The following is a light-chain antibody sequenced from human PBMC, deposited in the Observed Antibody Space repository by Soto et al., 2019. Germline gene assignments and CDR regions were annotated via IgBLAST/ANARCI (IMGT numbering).Light chain of an antibody. CDR2: EVS. V-gene: IGLV2-14*01. J-gene: IGLJ1*01. CDR3: SSYTSSTAYV. CDR1: SSDVGGYNY. Sequence: QSALTQRASVSGSPGQSITISCTGTSSDVGGYNYVSWYQLHPGKAPKLMVYEVSNRPSGVSNRFSGSKSGNTASLTISGLQAEDEADYYCSSYTSSTAYVFGTGTKVTV.